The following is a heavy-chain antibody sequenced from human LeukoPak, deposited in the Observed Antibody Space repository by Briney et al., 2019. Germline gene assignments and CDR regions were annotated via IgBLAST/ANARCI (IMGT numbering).Heavy chain of an antibody. J-gene: IGHJ3*02. CDR3: AKVKSPVTIGWPLFDI. CDR1: GFTSSSYG. Sequence: PGGSLRLSCAASGFTSSSYGMHWVRQAPGKGLEWVAVISYDGSNKYYADSVKGRFTISRDNSKNTLYLQMNSLRTEDTAVYYCAKVKSPVTIGWPLFDIWGQGTMVTVSS. CDR2: ISYDGSNK. D-gene: IGHD5-24*01. V-gene: IGHV3-30*18.